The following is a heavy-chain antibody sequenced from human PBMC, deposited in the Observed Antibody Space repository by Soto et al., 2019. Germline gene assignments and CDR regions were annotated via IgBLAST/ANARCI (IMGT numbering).Heavy chain of an antibody. CDR2: INHSGST. V-gene: IGHV4-34*01. Sequence: SETLSLTCAVYGGSFSGYYWSWIRQPPGKGLEWIGEINHSGSTNYNPSLKSRVTISVDTSKNQFSLKLSSVTAADTAVYYCARVYSSGWYHFDYWGQGTLVTVSS. CDR1: GGSFSGYY. CDR3: ARVYSSGWYHFDY. J-gene: IGHJ4*02. D-gene: IGHD6-19*01.